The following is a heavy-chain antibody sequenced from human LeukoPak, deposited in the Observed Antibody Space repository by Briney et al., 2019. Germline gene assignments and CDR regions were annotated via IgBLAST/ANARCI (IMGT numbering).Heavy chain of an antibody. J-gene: IGHJ4*02. CDR2: INPNSGGT. Sequence: ASVTVSCKASGYTFTVYYMHWVRQAPGQGLEWMGWINPNSGGTNCAQKFQGWVTMTRDTSISTAYMELSRLRSDDTAVYYCARMLNYDILTGYQYYFDYWGQGTLVTVSS. V-gene: IGHV1-2*04. CDR3: ARMLNYDILTGYQYYFDY. CDR1: GYTFTVYY. D-gene: IGHD3-9*01.